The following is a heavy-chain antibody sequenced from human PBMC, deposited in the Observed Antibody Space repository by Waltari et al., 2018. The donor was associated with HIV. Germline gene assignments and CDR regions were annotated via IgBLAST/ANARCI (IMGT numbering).Heavy chain of an antibody. CDR1: GGSFSTHY. V-gene: IGHV4-34*02. D-gene: IGHD2-15*01. Sequence: QEHLQQWGAGLLKPPETLSLTCAVYGGSFSTHYWSWMRHFHGKGLQWIGEINHSGNINTKPSLERRVIISVDTSKNQFSLNLTAVTPADTAIYYCTRGLGLYCSSGVCSSAGAFDLWGQGTIVNV. CDR3: TRGLGLYCSSGVCSSAGAFDL. CDR2: INHSGNI. J-gene: IGHJ3*01.